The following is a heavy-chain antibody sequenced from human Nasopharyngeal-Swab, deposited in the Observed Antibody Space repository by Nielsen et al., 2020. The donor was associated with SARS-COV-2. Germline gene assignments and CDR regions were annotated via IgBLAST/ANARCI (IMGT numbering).Heavy chain of an antibody. CDR3: ARDFSPGSTCYFDY. CDR2: ISYDGSNK. V-gene: IGHV3-30-3*01. Sequence: GGSLRLSCAASGFTFSSYAMHWVRQAPGKGLEWVAVISYDGSNKYYADSVKGRFTISRDNSKNTLYLQMNSLRAEDTAVYYCARDFSPGSTCYFDYWGQGTLVTVSS. CDR1: GFTFSSYA. J-gene: IGHJ4*02. D-gene: IGHD3-10*01.